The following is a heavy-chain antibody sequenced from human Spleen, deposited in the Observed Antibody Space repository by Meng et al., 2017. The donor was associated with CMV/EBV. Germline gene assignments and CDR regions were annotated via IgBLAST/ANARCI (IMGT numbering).Heavy chain of an antibody. CDR1: GFTFSSYS. V-gene: IGHV3-21*04. CDR2: ISSSSSYI. D-gene: IGHD3-10*01. J-gene: IGHJ4*02. Sequence: GESLKISCAASGFTFSSYSMNWVRQAPGKGLEWVSSISSSSSYIYYADSVKGRFTISRDNSKNTLYLQMNSLRAEDTAVYYCAKDRGKARGGDYWGQGTLVTVSS. CDR3: AKDRGKARGGDY.